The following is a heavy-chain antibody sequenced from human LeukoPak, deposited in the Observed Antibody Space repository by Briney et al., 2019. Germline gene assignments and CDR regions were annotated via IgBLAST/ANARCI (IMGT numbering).Heavy chain of an antibody. Sequence: SETLSLTCTVSGGSISSSYWSWIRQPPGKGREWIGYIHYSGSTNYNPRLKSRVTISIDTSEHQVSMKLSSVIAADTAVYYCWRCGSEHGEYFQLWGQGTLVSVSS. D-gene: IGHD2-21*01. J-gene: IGHJ1*01. V-gene: IGHV4-59*01. CDR2: IHYSGST. CDR3: WRCGSEHGEYFQL. CDR1: GGSISSSY.